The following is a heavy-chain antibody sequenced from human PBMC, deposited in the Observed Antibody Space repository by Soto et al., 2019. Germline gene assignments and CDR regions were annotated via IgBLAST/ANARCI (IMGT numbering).Heavy chain of an antibody. CDR2: LLNGGTT. CDR1: GDSISSPKW. V-gene: IGHV4-4*02. J-gene: IGHJ3*01. D-gene: IGHD6-19*01. CDR3: AYSTGWYRHDV. Sequence: QVQLQESGPGLVKPSGTLSLTCAVSGDSISSPKWWTWLRQPPGKGLEWIGDLLNGGTTNYNPSLKSRATLSVDTSQNQFSLNLTSVTAADTAIYYCAYSTGWYRHDVWGQGTSVTVSS.